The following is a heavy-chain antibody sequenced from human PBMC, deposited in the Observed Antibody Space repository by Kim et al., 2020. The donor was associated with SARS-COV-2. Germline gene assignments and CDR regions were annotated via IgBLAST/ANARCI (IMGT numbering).Heavy chain of an antibody. D-gene: IGHD3-10*01. V-gene: IGHV3-21*01. J-gene: IGHJ6*02. CDR3: ARVLPEVLYGSGSYYNEPVGMDV. Sequence: GGSLRLSCAASGFTFSSYSMNWVRQAPGKGLEWVSSISSSSSYIYYADSVKGRFTISRDNAKNSLYLQMNSLRAEDTAVYYCARVLPEVLYGSGSYYNEPVGMDVWGQGTTVTVSS. CDR1: GFTFSSYS. CDR2: ISSSSSYI.